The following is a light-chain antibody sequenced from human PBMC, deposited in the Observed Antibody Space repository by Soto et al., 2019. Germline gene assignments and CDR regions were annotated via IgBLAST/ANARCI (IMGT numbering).Light chain of an antibody. J-gene: IGKJ1*01. CDR2: DAS. V-gene: IGKV1-5*01. Sequence: DIQMTQSPSTLSASVGDRVTITCRASQSLGTWLAWFQQKPGKAPKLLIYDASTLESGVPSRFSGSGSGTEFTLTINSLQPDDLATYYCQQYNSDSQTFGQGTKVEPK. CDR3: QQYNSDSQT. CDR1: QSLGTW.